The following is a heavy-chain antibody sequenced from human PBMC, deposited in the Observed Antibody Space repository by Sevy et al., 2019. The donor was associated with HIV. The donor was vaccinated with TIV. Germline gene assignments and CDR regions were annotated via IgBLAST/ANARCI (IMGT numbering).Heavy chain of an antibody. CDR2: ISWNSDNI. D-gene: IGHD3-22*01. J-gene: IGHJ4*02. V-gene: IGHV3-9*01. Sequence: GGSLRLSCAASGFTFDDYAMQWVRQGPGKGLEWVARISWNSDNIGYADSVKGRFTISRDNAKNSLYLRMNSLRDEDTALYYCAGAYHYASSGYGFDYWGQGTLVTVSS. CDR1: GFTFDDYA. CDR3: AGAYHYASSGYGFDY.